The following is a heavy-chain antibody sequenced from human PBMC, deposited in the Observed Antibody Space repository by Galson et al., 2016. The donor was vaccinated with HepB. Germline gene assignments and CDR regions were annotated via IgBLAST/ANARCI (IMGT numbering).Heavy chain of an antibody. V-gene: IGHV3-72*01. D-gene: IGHD3-10*01. CDR3: AVWFGGRSNS. Sequence: LRLSCAASGFIFSDHYMEWVRQAPGKGLEWVGRTKNKANSYTKEYAASVEGRFTISRDDSKNSLYLQMNSLEIEDTAVYYCAVWFGGRSNSWGQGTLVTVSS. J-gene: IGHJ5*02. CDR2: TKNKANSYTK. CDR1: GFIFSDHY.